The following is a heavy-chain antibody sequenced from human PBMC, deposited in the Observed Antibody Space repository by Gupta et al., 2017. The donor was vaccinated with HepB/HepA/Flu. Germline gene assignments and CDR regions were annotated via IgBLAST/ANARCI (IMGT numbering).Heavy chain of an antibody. D-gene: IGHD7-27*01. CDR3: ASLNWEYYFDY. V-gene: IGHV3-20*04. CDR2: INWNGGST. CDR1: GFTFADYG. Sequence: EVQLVASGGGVVRPGGSLRLSCAASGFTFADYGMSWVRQAPGKGLEWVSGINWNGGSTGYADSVKGRFTISRDNAKNSLYLQMNSLRAEDTALYYWASLNWEYYFDYWGQGTLVTVSS. J-gene: IGHJ4*02.